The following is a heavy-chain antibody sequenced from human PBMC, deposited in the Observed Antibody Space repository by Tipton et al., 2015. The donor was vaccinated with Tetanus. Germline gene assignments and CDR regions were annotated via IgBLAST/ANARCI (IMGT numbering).Heavy chain of an antibody. CDR3: TTSRIVGCGYQVDS. CDR2: IKNKADGGTT. J-gene: IGHJ4*02. Sequence: SLRLSCATSGLFFKNAWMNWVRQAPGRGLEWVGRIKNKADGGTTDYSARVKDRFSISRDDAKDTLFLQINSLKTEYTSVYYCTTSRIVGCGYQVDSWGRGTLVVVSS. V-gene: IGHV3-15*07. D-gene: IGHD1-26*01. CDR1: GLFFKNAW.